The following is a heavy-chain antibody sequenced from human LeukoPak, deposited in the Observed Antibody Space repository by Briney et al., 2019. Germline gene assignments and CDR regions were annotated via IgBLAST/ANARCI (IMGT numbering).Heavy chain of an antibody. D-gene: IGHD6-13*01. Sequence: PGGSLRLSCAASGFTFSSYWMHWVRQAPGKGLVWVSRINSDGSSTSYADSVKGRFTISRDNAKNTLYLQMNSLRAEDTAVYYCTTDGDSSWVDYWGQGTLVTVSS. V-gene: IGHV3-74*01. CDR3: TTDGDSSWVDY. CDR2: INSDGSST. J-gene: IGHJ4*02. CDR1: GFTFSSYW.